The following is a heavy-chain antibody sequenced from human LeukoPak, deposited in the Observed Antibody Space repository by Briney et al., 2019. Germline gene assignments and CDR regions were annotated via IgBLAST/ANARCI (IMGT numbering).Heavy chain of an antibody. CDR3: ASGGDGYYFDY. Sequence: PSQTLSLTCTVSGGSISSSSYYWGWIRQPPGTGLEWIGSIYYSGSTYYNPSLKSRVTISVDTSKNQFSLKLSSVTAADTAVYYCASGGDGYYFDYWGQGTLVTVSS. CDR1: GGSISSSSYY. D-gene: IGHD5-24*01. J-gene: IGHJ4*02. CDR2: IYYSGST. V-gene: IGHV4-39*07.